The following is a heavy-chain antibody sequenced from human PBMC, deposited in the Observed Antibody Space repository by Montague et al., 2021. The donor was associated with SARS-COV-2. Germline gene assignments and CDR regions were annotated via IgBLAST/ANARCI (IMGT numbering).Heavy chain of an antibody. D-gene: IGHD2-2*01. CDR3: ARRGVVVIPAVVEYYYGMDV. J-gene: IGHJ6*02. V-gene: IGHV4-59*01. CDR2: INYSGSA. Sequence: SETLSLTCTVSGVSISSYYWNWIRQSPGKGLEWIGDINYSGSANYNPSLKSRVTISVDTSKNQLSLNLSSVTAADTAVYYCARRGVVVIPAVVEYYYGMDVWGQGTTVPDSS. CDR1: GVSISSYY.